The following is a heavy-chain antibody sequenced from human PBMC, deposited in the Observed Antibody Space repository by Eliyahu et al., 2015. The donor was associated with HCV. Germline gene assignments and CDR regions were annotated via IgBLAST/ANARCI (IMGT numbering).Heavy chain of an antibody. J-gene: IGHJ4*02. D-gene: IGHD4-17*01. CDR1: GGSFSGYY. Sequence: QVQLQQWGAGLLKPSETLSLTCAVYGGSFSGYYWSWIRQPPGKGLEWIGEINHXGSTNYNPSLKSRVTISVDTSKNQFSLKLSSVTAADTAVYYCARGIYGDLPYWGQGTLVTVSS. CDR2: INHXGST. V-gene: IGHV4-34*01. CDR3: ARGIYGDLPY.